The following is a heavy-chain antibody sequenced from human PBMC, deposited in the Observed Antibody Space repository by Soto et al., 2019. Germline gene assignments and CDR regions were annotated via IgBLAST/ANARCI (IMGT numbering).Heavy chain of an antibody. V-gene: IGHV4-31*03. CDR3: ARAALGGGWYTY. Sequence: QVQLQESGPGLVKPSQTLSLTCTVSGGSISSGGYYWSWIRQHPGKGLEWIGYIYYSGSTYYNPSLRGGVTISEDTSKNQFPLKLSSVPAADPAVYSCARAALGGGWYTYGGQEPLVPVSS. CDR1: GGSISSGGYY. D-gene: IGHD6-19*01. CDR2: IYYSGST. J-gene: IGHJ4*02.